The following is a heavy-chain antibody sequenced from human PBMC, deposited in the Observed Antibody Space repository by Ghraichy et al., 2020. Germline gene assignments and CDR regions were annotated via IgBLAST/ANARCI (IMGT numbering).Heavy chain of an antibody. Sequence: GGSLRLSCAASGVTVSTNYMSWVRQAPGKGLQWVSVIYNGSKTYYIDSVKDRFTISVDNSKNTVDLQMNSLTTDDTAVYYCARIPNLNYAGWYFDLWGRGTLVTVSS. V-gene: IGHV3-53*01. CDR2: IYNGSKT. D-gene: IGHD4-23*01. CDR1: GVTVSTNY. J-gene: IGHJ2*01. CDR3: ARIPNLNYAGWYFDL.